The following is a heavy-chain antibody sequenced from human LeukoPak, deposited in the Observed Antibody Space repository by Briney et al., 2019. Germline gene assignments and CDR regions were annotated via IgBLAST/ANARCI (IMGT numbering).Heavy chain of an antibody. CDR3: ARDRSLDF. V-gene: IGHV4-59*01. CDR1: GGSISSYY. CDR2: IYYSGST. J-gene: IGHJ4*02. Sequence: SETLSLTCTVSGGSISSYYWSWIRQPPGKGLEWIGYIYYSGSTNYNPSLKSRVTISVDTSKNQFSLKLSSVTAADTAVYYCARDRSLDFWGQGTLVTVSS. D-gene: IGHD3-16*02.